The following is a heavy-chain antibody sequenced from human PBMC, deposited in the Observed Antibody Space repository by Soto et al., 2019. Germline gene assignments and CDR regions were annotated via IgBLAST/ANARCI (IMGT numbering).Heavy chain of an antibody. J-gene: IGHJ3*02. Sequence: QLQLQESGPGLVKPSETLSLTCTVSGGSISSSSYYWGWIRQPPGKGLEWIGSIYYSGSTYYNPPLKSRVAITVDTSKNQFSLKMSAVTAADTAVYYCARRSIGYCRGGSYSQGAFDIWGQGTMVTVSS. V-gene: IGHV4-39*01. CDR3: ARRSIGYCRGGSYSQGAFDI. D-gene: IGHD2-15*01. CDR1: GGSISSSSYY. CDR2: IYYSGST.